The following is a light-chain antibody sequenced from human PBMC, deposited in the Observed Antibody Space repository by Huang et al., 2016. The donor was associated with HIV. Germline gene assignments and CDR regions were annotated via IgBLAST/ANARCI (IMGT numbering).Light chain of an antibody. CDR2: DAS. V-gene: IGKV3-11*01. Sequence: EVVLTQSPATLSLSPGERATLSCRASQTVSTSLAWFQQRPGQAPRLLIYDASNRVTGIPARFSGSGSGTDFTLTISSLEPEDFATYYCQQRSDWPPWTFGQGTKVEFK. CDR3: QQRSDWPPWT. CDR1: QTVSTS. J-gene: IGKJ1*01.